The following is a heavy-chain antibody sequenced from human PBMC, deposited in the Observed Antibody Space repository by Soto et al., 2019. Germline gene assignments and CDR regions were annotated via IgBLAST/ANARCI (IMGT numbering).Heavy chain of an antibody. CDR2: IIPIFGTA. CDR1: GGTFSSYA. J-gene: IGHJ4*02. D-gene: IGHD3-9*01. V-gene: IGHV1-69*06. Sequence: SVKVSCKASGGTFSSYAISWVRQAPGQGLEWMGGIIPIFGTANYAQKFQGRVTITADKSTSTAYMELSSLGSEDTAVYYCARGYYDILTGPYYFDYWGQGTLVTVSS. CDR3: ARGYYDILTGPYYFDY.